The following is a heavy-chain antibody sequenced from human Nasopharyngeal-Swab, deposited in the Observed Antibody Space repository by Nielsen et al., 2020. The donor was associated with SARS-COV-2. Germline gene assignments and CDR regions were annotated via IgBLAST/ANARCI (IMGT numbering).Heavy chain of an antibody. CDR2: IDTDGTIT. J-gene: IGHJ4*02. CDR1: GFTFRTYW. V-gene: IGHV3-74*01. Sequence: GGSLRLSCAASGFTFRTYWMHWVRQAPGKGLLWVSRIDTDGTITDYADSVKGRFTISRDNAKNTLYLQMNSLRAEDTAVYYCARDVGGRDNYWGQGALVTVSS. D-gene: IGHD2-15*01. CDR3: ARDVGGRDNY.